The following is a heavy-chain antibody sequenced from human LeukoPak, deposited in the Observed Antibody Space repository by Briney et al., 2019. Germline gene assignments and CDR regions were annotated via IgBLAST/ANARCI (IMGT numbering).Heavy chain of an antibody. J-gene: IGHJ4*02. CDR3: ATPAPGYCSSTSCYYFDY. D-gene: IGHD2-2*01. CDR1: GFTLSSYA. CDR2: ISGSGGST. V-gene: IGHV3-23*01. Sequence: GGSLRLSCAASGFTLSSYAMSWVRQAPGKGLEWVSAISGSGGSTYYADSVKGRFTISRDNSKNTLYLQMNSLRAEDTAVYYCATPAPGYCSSTSCYYFDYWGQGTLVTVSS.